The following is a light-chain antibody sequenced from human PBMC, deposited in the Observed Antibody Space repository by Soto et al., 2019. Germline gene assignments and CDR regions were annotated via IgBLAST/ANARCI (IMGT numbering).Light chain of an antibody. V-gene: IGKV3-15*01. Sequence: EIVMTQSPATLSVSPGERTTLSCRASQSVSRILAWYQQKPGQAPRLLIYGASTRATGIPVRFSGSGSGTEFTLTISSLQSEDFAVYYCQQYDKWPTTFGQATKVDIK. CDR1: QSVSRI. J-gene: IGKJ1*01. CDR3: QQYDKWPTT. CDR2: GAS.